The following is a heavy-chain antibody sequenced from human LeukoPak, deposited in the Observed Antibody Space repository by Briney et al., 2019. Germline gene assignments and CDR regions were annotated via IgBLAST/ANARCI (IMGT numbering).Heavy chain of an antibody. CDR3: AISIQAAAIPAFDY. CDR1: GTTFAGHN. CDR2: INPDRGGT. Sequence: ASVKVSCKAPGTTFAGHNIHWMRQAPGQGLELMGWINPDRGGTDYARQFQGRVTMTSDTSIRAAYMELSSLISEDSAVYFCAISIQAAAIPAFDYWGQGTLVTVSS. V-gene: IGHV1-2*02. J-gene: IGHJ4*02. D-gene: IGHD6-25*01.